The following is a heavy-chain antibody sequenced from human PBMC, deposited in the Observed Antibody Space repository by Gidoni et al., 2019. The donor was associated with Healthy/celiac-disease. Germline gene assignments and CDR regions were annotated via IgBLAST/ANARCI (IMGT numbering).Heavy chain of an antibody. D-gene: IGHD6-13*01. CDR2: INHSGST. CDR3: ARGKWYSSSWLPDY. Sequence: QVQLQQWGAGLLKPSETLSLTCAVYGGSFSGYYWSWVRQPPGKGLEWIGEINHSGSTNYNPSLKSRVTISVDTSKSQFSLKLSSVTAADTAVYYCARGKWYSSSWLPDYWGQGTLVTVSS. CDR1: GGSFSGYY. V-gene: IGHV4-34*01. J-gene: IGHJ4*02.